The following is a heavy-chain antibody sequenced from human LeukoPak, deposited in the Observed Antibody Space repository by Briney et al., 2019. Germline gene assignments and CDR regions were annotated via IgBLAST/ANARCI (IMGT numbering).Heavy chain of an antibody. Sequence: ASVKVSCKASGYTFTGYYMHWVRQAPGQGLEWMGWMNPNSGNTGYAQKFQGRVTITRNTSISTAYMELSSLRSEDTAVYYCARFPHDSSGYLDYWGQGTLVTVSS. CDR3: ARFPHDSSGYLDY. D-gene: IGHD3-22*01. CDR1: GYTFTGYY. J-gene: IGHJ4*02. CDR2: MNPNSGNT. V-gene: IGHV1-8*03.